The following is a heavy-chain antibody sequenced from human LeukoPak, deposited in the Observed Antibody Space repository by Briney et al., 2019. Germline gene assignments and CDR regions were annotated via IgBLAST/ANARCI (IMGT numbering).Heavy chain of an antibody. CDR3: ARLKLGAYFDL. V-gene: IGHV4-59*08. D-gene: IGHD3-16*01. CDR2: VYNSGDT. J-gene: IGHJ2*01. Sequence: SETLSLTCTVSGGSTSSDYWSWIRQSPGKGLEWVGYVYNSGDTGKNPSLKSRVTILLDTSKSQCSLKLTSVSAADTAVYYCARLKLGAYFDLWGRGTLVTVPS. CDR1: GGSTSSDY.